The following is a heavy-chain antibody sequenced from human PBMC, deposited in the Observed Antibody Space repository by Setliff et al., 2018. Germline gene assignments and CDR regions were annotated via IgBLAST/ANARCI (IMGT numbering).Heavy chain of an antibody. V-gene: IGHV4-34*08. CDR3: ARGRNVAARLLDS. Sequence: PSETLSLTCAAYGGTFSDYHWTWIRQSPGKGLEWIGEINHSGSSNYNPSLKSRVSISIDTSNNQFSLKVTSVTAADTGIYYCARGRNVAARLLDSWGQGARVTVSS. D-gene: IGHD6-6*01. CDR2: INHSGSS. J-gene: IGHJ4*02. CDR1: GGTFSDYH.